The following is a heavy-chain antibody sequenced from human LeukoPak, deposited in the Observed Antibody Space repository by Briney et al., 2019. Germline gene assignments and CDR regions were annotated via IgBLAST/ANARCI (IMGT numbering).Heavy chain of an antibody. CDR1: GLTLTTIY. CDR3: ASEVPRTSRFDH. D-gene: IGHD2-8*01. V-gene: IGHV1-46*01. Sequence: ASVKVSCKASGLTLTTIYMHWVRQAPGQGLEWVAVLYPGGNKAIYAQRFQGRFTLTRDTSTNTVYVEVTSLASEDTAIYYCASEVPRTSRFDHWGQGTLVTVSS. CDR2: LYPGGNKA. J-gene: IGHJ4*02.